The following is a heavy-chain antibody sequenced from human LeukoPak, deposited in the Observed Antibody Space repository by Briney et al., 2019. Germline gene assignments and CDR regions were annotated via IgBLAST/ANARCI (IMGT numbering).Heavy chain of an antibody. CDR3: ARMQDASMFDP. D-gene: IGHD2-15*01. CDR1: GFTFSSYA. J-gene: IGHJ5*02. Sequence: GGSLRLSCAASGFTFSSYAMSWVRQAPGKGLEWVSAISCSGGSTYYADSVKGRFTISRDNSKNTLYLQMNSLRAEDTAVYYCARMQDASMFDPWGQGTLVTVSS. V-gene: IGHV3-23*01. CDR2: ISCSGGST.